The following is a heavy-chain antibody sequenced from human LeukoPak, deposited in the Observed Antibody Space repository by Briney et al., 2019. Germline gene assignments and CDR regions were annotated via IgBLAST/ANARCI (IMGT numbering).Heavy chain of an antibody. CDR1: GFTFSSYG. J-gene: IGHJ4*02. V-gene: IGHV3-30*18. CDR2: ISYDGSNK. D-gene: IGHD6-6*01. Sequence: GGSLRLSCAASGFTFSSYGMHWVRQAPGKGLEWVTVISYDGSNKYYADSVKGPFTISRDNSKNTLYLQMNSLRAEDTAVYYCAKAGYSSSSSFAYWGQETLVTVSS. CDR3: AKAGYSSSSSFAY.